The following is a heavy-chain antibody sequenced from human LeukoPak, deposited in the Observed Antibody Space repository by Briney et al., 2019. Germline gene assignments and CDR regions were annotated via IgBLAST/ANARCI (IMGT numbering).Heavy chain of an antibody. V-gene: IGHV1-24*01. CDR1: GYTLTELS. D-gene: IGHD2-15*01. CDR2: FDPEDGET. Sequence: ASVKVSCKVSGYTLTELSMHWVRQAPGKGLEWMGGFDPEDGETIYAQKFQGRVTMTEDTSTDTAYKELSSLRSEDTAVYYCANIGYCSGGSCYFWFDPWGQGTLVTVSS. J-gene: IGHJ5*02. CDR3: ANIGYCSGGSCYFWFDP.